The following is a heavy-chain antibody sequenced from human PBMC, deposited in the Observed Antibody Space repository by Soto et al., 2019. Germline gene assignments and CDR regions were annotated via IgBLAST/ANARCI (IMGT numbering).Heavy chain of an antibody. V-gene: IGHV6-1*01. CDR3: ACFSHAADGIRHYHPGLAF. J-gene: IGHJ6*04. D-gene: IGHD6-13*01. CDR1: GGEIFSNTVV. CDR2: TYYRSKWYN. Sequence: SPSFSVICGISGGEIFSNTVVCNWIKQSPSRGLGWLGRTYYRSKWYNDYAVSVESRIIINPDAAKNQFSLQLNSVPPEDRAVYYCACFSHAADGIRHYHPGLAFRRNRSTVPVSP.